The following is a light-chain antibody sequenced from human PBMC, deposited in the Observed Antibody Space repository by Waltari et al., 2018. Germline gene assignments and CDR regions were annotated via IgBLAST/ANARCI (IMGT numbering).Light chain of an antibody. CDR2: DVS. J-gene: IGLJ2*01. CDR1: SSDVGGYNY. CDR3: SSYTTSSTLV. Sequence: QSALTQPASVSGSPGQSITLSCTGTSSDVGGYNYVPWYLQHPGKAPKLMIYDVSNRPSGVSNRFSGSKSGNTASLTISGLQAEDEADYYCSSYTTSSTLVFGGGTKLTVL. V-gene: IGLV2-14*03.